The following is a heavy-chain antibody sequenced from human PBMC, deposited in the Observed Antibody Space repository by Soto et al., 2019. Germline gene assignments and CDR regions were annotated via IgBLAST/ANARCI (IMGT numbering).Heavy chain of an antibody. Sequence: LRLSCAASGFTFSSYWMSWVRQAPGKGLEWVANIKQDGSEKYYVDSVKGRFTISRDNAKNSLYLQMNSLRAEDTAVYYCARDRDKSLRLGGFDPWGQGTLVTVSS. D-gene: IGHD5-12*01. J-gene: IGHJ5*02. CDR1: GFTFSSYW. V-gene: IGHV3-7*01. CDR2: IKQDGSEK. CDR3: ARDRDKSLRLGGFDP.